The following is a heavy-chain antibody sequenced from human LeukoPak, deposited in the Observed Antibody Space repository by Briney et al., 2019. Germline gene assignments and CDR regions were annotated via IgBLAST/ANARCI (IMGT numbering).Heavy chain of an antibody. Sequence: ASVTVSCTVSGYTLTELSMHWVRQAPGKGLEWMGGFDPEDGETVYAQKFQGRVTMTEDTSTDTAYMELSSLRSEDTAVYYCATPDYYDKGAFDIWGQGTMVTVSS. V-gene: IGHV1-24*01. CDR2: FDPEDGET. CDR3: ATPDYYDKGAFDI. J-gene: IGHJ3*02. CDR1: GYTLTELS. D-gene: IGHD3-22*01.